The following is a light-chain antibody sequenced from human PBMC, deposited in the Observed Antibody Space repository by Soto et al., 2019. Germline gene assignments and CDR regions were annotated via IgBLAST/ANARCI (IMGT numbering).Light chain of an antibody. CDR1: QSLVHSDGSTY. V-gene: IGKV2-24*01. CDR2: KIF. CDR3: MQATQFPLS. Sequence: DIVLTQTPLSSPVTLGQPASISCRSSQSLVHSDGSTYLSWFQQRPGQPPRLLIYKIFNRFSGVPDRFSGSGAGTDFTPKISRVEPEDVGVYYCMQATQFPLSFGGGTKVEIK. J-gene: IGKJ4*01.